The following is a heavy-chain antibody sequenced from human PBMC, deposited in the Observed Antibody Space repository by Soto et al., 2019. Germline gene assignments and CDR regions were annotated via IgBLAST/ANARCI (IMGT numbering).Heavy chain of an antibody. Sequence: QVQLVQSGAEVKKPGSSVKVSCTASGGTFNSYTINWVRRAPGQGLEWVGRVNPIVGMSNSAQKFQGRVRITADNSTSKAYMDLTRLKSEDTAVYYCAASYGSGSAHFDYWGQGTLVTVSS. J-gene: IGHJ4*02. CDR3: AASYGSGSAHFDY. D-gene: IGHD3-10*01. CDR1: GGTFNSYT. CDR2: VNPIVGMS. V-gene: IGHV1-69*02.